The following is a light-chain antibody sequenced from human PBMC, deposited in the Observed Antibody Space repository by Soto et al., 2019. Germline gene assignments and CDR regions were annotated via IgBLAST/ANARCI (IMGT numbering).Light chain of an antibody. CDR3: CSYAGSYTHV. CDR2: DVT. CDR1: SSDVGAYNF. V-gene: IGLV2-11*01. J-gene: IGLJ1*01. Sequence: QSALTQPRSVSGSPGQSVTISCTGTSSDVGAYNFVSWYQQHPGKAPKLIIYDVTKWPSGVPARFSGSKSGNTASLTISGLQADDEADYYCCSYAGSYTHVFGPGTKLTVL.